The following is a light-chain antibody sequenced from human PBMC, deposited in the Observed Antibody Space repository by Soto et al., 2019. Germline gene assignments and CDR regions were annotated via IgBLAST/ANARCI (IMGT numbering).Light chain of an antibody. CDR3: QQYYNTPMT. CDR1: QSVLYNSNNKNY. V-gene: IGKV4-1*01. J-gene: IGKJ3*01. Sequence: DIVMTQSPDSLAVSLGERATINCKSSQSVLYNSNNKNYLAWYQQKPGQPPKLLIYWASTRESGVPDRFSGSGSGTDFTLIISNLQAEDVAVYYCQQYYNTPMTFGPGTKVEIK. CDR2: WAS.